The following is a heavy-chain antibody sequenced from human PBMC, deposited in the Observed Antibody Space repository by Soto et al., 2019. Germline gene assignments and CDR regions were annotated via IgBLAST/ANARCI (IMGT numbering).Heavy chain of an antibody. D-gene: IGHD2-15*01. Sequence: QVQLQESGPGLVIPSGTLSLTCAVFGDSINSDKWWNWVRQPPGKGLEWIGEIYRSGSTNYNPSFKSRVTISLDKSESQFSLKLGSVTAADTAVYYCVRKVAPTRDVDYWGQGTLVTVSS. CDR3: VRKVAPTRDVDY. CDR2: IYRSGST. CDR1: GDSINSDKW. J-gene: IGHJ4*02. V-gene: IGHV4-4*02.